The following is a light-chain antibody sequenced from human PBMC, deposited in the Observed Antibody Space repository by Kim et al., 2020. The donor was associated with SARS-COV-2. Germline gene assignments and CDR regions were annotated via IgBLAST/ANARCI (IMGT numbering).Light chain of an antibody. V-gene: IGLV3-25*03. J-gene: IGLJ3*02. CDR1: ALPNQY. CDR2: EDT. Sequence: PRPPPSITSPSVALPNQYAYCFPQKPGPAPVLVIYEDTERPSGIPDPFSGSTSGTTVTLTISGFQAEDEADYYCQSSDSSDTFWVFGGGTQLTVL. CDR3: QSSDSSDTFWV.